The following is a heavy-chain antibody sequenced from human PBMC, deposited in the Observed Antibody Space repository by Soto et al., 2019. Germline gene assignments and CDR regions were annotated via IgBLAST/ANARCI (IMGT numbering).Heavy chain of an antibody. CDR3: AKDQWELLSLPPLDY. V-gene: IGHV3-23*01. J-gene: IGHJ4*02. CDR1: VFTFISYA. CDR2: ISGSGGST. D-gene: IGHD1-26*01. Sequence: PGWSLRLSCASSVFTFISYAMSWVRQAPGKGLEWVSAISGSGGSTYYADSVKGRFTIPRDNSKNTLYLQMNSLRAEDTAVYYCAKDQWELLSLPPLDYWGQGTLVTVSS.